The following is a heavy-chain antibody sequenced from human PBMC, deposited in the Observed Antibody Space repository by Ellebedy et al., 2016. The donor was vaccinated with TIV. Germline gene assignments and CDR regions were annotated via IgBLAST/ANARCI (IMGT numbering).Heavy chain of an antibody. CDR1: GFTFSIHG. V-gene: IGHV3-21*01. CDR2: ITGGGRS. J-gene: IGHJ4*02. CDR3: ASGRLASDQIFDY. Sequence: GGSLRLSCAASGFTFSIHGLSWVRQAPGKGLEWASGITGGGRSYYADSVKGRFTISRDNAKNSLYLQMNSLRAEDTAVYYCASGRLASDQIFDYWGRGTLVTVSS. D-gene: IGHD1-14*01.